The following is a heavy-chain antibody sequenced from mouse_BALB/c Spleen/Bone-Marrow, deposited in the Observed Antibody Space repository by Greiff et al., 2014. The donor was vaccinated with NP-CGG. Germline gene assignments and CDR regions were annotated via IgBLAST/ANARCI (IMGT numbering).Heavy chain of an antibody. CDR1: GFNIKDTY. CDR3: ATYYYGSSWGFAY. V-gene: IGHV14-3*02. Sequence: EVQVVESGAELVEPGASVKLSCTASGFNIKDTYMHWVKQRPEQGLEWIGRIDPANGNTKYDPKFQGKATITADTSSNTAYLQLSSLTSEDTAVYYCATYYYGSSWGFAYWGQGTLVTVSA. D-gene: IGHD1-1*01. J-gene: IGHJ3*01. CDR2: IDPANGNT.